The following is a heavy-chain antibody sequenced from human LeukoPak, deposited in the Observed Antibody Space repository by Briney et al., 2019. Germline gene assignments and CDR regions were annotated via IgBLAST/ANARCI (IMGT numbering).Heavy chain of an antibody. CDR3: ARHSMRSSWASPFDY. CDR1: GGSLSNYY. CDR2: IYYSGST. V-gene: IGHV4-59*08. D-gene: IGHD6-13*01. J-gene: IGHJ4*02. Sequence: PSETLSLTCTVSGGSLSNYYWSWIRQPPGKGLEWIGYIYYSGSTKYNPSLKSPVTISVDTSKNQFSLKLSSVTAADTAVYYCARHSMRSSWASPFDYWGQGTLVTVSS.